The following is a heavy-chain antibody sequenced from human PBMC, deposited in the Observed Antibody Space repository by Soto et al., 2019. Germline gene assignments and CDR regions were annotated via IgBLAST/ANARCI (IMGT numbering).Heavy chain of an antibody. Sequence: QITLKESGPTLVKPTQTLTLTCTFSGFSLSTSGVGVGWIRQPPGKALEWLALIYWDDDKRYSPSLKSRLTITKDTSKNQVVLTMTNMDPVDXXXXXXXXXXXXXXXXXXXXXXGQGTLVTVSS. CDR2: IYWDDDK. V-gene: IGHV2-5*02. CDR3: XXXXXXXXXXXXXXX. CDR1: GFSLSTSGVG. J-gene: IGHJ4*02.